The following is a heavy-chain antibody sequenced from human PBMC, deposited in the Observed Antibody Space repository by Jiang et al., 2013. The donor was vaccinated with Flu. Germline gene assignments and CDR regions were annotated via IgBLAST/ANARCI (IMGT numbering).Heavy chain of an antibody. V-gene: IGHV3-11*01. CDR2: ISSSGSTI. J-gene: IGHJ3*02. Sequence: QLLESGGGLVKPGGSLRLSCAASGFTFSDYYMSWIRQAPGKGLEWVSYISSSGSTIYYADSVKGRFTISRDNAKNSLYLQMNSLRAEDTAVYYCARGYYDILTGYSGRAFDIWGQGTMVTVSS. D-gene: IGHD3-9*01. CDR3: ARGYYDILTGYSGRAFDI. CDR1: GFTFSDYY.